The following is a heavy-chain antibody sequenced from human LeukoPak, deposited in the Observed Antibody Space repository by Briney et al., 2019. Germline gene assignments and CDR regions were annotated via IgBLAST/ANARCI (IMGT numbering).Heavy chain of an antibody. CDR2: IYSGGST. Sequence: PGGSLRLSCAASGFTVSSNYMSWVRQAPGKGLEWVSVIYSGGSTYYADSVKGRFTIPRDNSKNTLYLQMNSLRAEDTAVYYCAREDSSSWSLGYWGQGTLVTVSS. J-gene: IGHJ4*02. CDR1: GFTVSSNY. CDR3: AREDSSSWSLGY. D-gene: IGHD6-13*01. V-gene: IGHV3-53*01.